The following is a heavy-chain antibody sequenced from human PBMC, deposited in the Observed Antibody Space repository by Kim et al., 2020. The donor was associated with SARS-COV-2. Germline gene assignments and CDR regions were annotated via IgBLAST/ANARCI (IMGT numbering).Heavy chain of an antibody. CDR3: ARAPPHGYYFDY. J-gene: IGHJ4*02. CDR2: LIPILGSP. CDR1: GYTFSTYA. D-gene: IGHD6-13*01. V-gene: IGHV1-69*13. Sequence: SVKVSCKASGYTFSTYAISWVRQTPGQGLEWMGGLIPILGSPKYAQKFQGRVTITADESAGTAYMDLSSLRSEDTAIYYCARAPPHGYYFDYWGQGTLVNVSS.